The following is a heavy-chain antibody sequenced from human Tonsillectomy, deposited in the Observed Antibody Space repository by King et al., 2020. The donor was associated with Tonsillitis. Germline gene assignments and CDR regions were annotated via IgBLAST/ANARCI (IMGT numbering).Heavy chain of an antibody. D-gene: IGHD3-22*01. CDR1: GYSISSGYY. V-gene: IGHV4-38-2*02. CDR3: ARDGVNYYDSSGYRSDY. CDR2: IYHSGST. J-gene: IGHJ4*02. Sequence: QLQESGPGLVKPSETLSLTCAVSGYSISSGYYWGWIQQPPGKGLEWIGSIYHSGSTYYNPSLKSRVTILVDTSKNQFSLKLSSVTAADTAVYYCARDGVNYYDSSGYRSDYWGQGTLVTVSS.